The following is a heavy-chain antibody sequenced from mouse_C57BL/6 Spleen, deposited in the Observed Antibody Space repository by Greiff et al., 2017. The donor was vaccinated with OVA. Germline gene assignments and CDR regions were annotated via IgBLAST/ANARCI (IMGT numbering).Heavy chain of an antibody. V-gene: IGHV5-16*01. D-gene: IGHD2-4*01. Sequence: EVKLVESEGGLVQPGSSMKLSCTASGFTFSDYYMAWVRQVPEKGLEWVANINYDGSSTYYLDSLKSRFIISRDNAKNILYLQMSSLKSEDTATYYCARVYDYDVYWYFDVWGTGTTVTVSS. CDR2: INYDGSST. CDR3: ARVYDYDVYWYFDV. J-gene: IGHJ1*03. CDR1: GFTFSDYY.